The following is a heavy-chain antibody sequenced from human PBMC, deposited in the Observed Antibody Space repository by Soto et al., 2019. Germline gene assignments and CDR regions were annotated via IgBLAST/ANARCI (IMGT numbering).Heavy chain of an antibody. D-gene: IGHD6-13*01. CDR2: ISSSSSTI. V-gene: IGHV3-48*02. CDR1: GFTFSSYS. CDR3: ARGPPRGIAAAGFDY. J-gene: IGHJ4*02. Sequence: GGSLRLSCAASGFTFSSYSMNWVRQAPGKGLEWVSYISSSSSTIYYADSVKGRFTISRDNAKNSLYLQMNSLRDEDTAVYYCARGPPRGIAAAGFDYWGQGTLVTVSS.